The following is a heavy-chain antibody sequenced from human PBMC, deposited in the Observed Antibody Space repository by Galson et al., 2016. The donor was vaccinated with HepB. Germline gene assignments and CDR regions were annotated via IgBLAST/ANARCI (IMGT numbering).Heavy chain of an antibody. CDR2: TYHTSNWYS. CDR1: GDSVSSKSAA. V-gene: IGHV6-1*01. J-gene: IGHJ4*02. Sequence: CAIFGDSVSSKSAAWNWIRHSLSRGLEWLGRTYHTSNWYSDYAVSVKSRITINPDTSKNQFSLQLNSVTPEDTAVYYCARGHLVVPFSFYFDYWGQGSLVTVSS. D-gene: IGHD2-15*01. CDR3: ARGHLVVPFSFYFDY.